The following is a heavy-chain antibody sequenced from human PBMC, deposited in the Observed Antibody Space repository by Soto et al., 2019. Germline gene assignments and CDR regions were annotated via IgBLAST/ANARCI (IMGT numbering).Heavy chain of an antibody. J-gene: IGHJ5*02. CDR1: GGSISSYY. Sequence: SETLSLTCTVSGGSISSYYWSWIRQPPGKGLEWIGYIYYSGSTNYNPSLKSRVTISVDTSKNQFSLKLSSVTAADTALYYCASCSNYYDSIPMFDPWGQGTLVTVSS. CDR2: IYYSGST. D-gene: IGHD3-22*01. V-gene: IGHV4-59*01. CDR3: ASCSNYYDSIPMFDP.